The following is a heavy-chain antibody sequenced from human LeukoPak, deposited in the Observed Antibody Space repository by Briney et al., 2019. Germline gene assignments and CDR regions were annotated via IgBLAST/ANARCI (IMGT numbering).Heavy chain of an antibody. CDR1: GFTFSNAW. Sequence: GGSLRLSCAASGFTFSNAWMNWVRQAPGKGLEWVSSISTSSSYISYADSVKGRFTISRDNAKNSLYLQMNSLRAEDTAVYYCASAHYGSGSYVIDYWGQGALVTVSS. J-gene: IGHJ4*02. CDR2: ISTSSSYI. V-gene: IGHV3-21*01. D-gene: IGHD3-10*01. CDR3: ASAHYGSGSYVIDY.